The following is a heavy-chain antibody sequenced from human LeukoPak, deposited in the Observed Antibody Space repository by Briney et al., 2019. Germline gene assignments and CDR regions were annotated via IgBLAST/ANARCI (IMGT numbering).Heavy chain of an antibody. CDR2: IYPRDGST. CDR1: GYTFTSNY. CDR3: ARDQEGFDY. J-gene: IGHJ4*02. Sequence: AAVKVSCKASGYTFTSNYIHWVRQAPGQGLEWMGMIYPRDGSTSYAQKFQGRVTVTRDTSTSTVHMELSGLRSEDTAVYYCARDQEGFDYWGQGTLVTVSS. V-gene: IGHV1-46*01.